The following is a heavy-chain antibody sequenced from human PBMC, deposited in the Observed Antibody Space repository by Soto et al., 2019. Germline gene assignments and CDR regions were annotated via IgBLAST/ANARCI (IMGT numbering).Heavy chain of an antibody. CDR2: IYYTGNS. CDR1: GVSITTNGRY. Sequence: QVQLQESGPELVKPSQTLSLTCSVSGVSITTNGRYWTWIRQHPGQGLEWLAYIYYTGNSYLNPCLKSRLSISVDTAKNQLSLELRSVTAADTAVYYCAREQWGFDSWGQGTLVTVSS. D-gene: IGHD6-19*01. J-gene: IGHJ4*02. CDR3: AREQWGFDS. V-gene: IGHV4-31*03.